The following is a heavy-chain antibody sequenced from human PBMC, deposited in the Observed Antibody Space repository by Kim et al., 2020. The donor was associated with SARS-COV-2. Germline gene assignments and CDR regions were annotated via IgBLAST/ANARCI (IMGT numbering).Heavy chain of an antibody. Sequence: TSRVTIAVDTSKNQFSLRLSSVTAADTAVYYCARTPGDYSIGPVVGAFDIWGQGTMVTVSS. J-gene: IGHJ3*02. V-gene: IGHV4-34*01. D-gene: IGHD4-4*01. CDR3: ARTPGDYSIGPVVGAFDI.